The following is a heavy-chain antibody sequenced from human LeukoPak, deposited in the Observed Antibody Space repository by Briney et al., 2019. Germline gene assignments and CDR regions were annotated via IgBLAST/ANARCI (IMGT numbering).Heavy chain of an antibody. CDR3: AKNGDRGAYCTGGTCYPYSYYYMDV. J-gene: IGHJ6*03. Sequence: HAGGSLRLSCAASGITFSSYGMSWVRQAPGKGLEWVSSISSTGGTTYYADSVKGRFTISRDNSKNTLYLQMNSLRAEDTAIYYCAKNGDRGAYCTGGTCYPYSYYYMDVWGKGTTVTISS. CDR2: ISSTGGTT. D-gene: IGHD2-15*01. CDR1: GITFSSYG. V-gene: IGHV3-23*01.